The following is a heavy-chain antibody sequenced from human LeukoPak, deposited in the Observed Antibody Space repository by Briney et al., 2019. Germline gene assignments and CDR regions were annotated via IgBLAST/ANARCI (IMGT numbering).Heavy chain of an antibody. D-gene: IGHD3-16*01. CDR2: IYYSGST. CDR3: ARHALGLHDYYFDY. J-gene: IGHJ4*02. CDR1: GGSISSYY. V-gene: IGHV4-59*08. Sequence: SETLSLTCTVSGGSISSYYWSWIRQPPGKGLEWIGYIYYSGSTNYNPSLKSRVTISVDTSKNQFSLKLSSVTAADTAVYYCARHALGLHDYYFDYWGQGTLATVSS.